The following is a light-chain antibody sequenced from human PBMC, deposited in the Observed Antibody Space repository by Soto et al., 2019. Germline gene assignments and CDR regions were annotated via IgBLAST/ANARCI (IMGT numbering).Light chain of an antibody. CDR1: HDISNC. V-gene: IGKV1-33*01. Sequence: DIQMTQSPSSLSASVGDRVTITCQASHDISNCLNWYQQKPGKAPKLLIYDAFNSETGVPTRFSGSGSGTDFTFTISSQQPEDIATYYCQQYENLPLTFGPGTKVDIK. CDR2: DAF. CDR3: QQYENLPLT. J-gene: IGKJ3*01.